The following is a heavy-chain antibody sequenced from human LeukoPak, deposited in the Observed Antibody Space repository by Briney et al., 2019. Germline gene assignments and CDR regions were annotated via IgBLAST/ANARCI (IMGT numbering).Heavy chain of an antibody. J-gene: IGHJ3*02. CDR2: IYSGGST. CDR3: AREYVSDAFDI. Sequence: GGSLRLSCAASGFTVSSNYMSWVRQAPGKGLEWVSVIYSGGSTYYADSVKGRFTISRHNSKNTLYLQMNSLRAEDAAVYYCAREYVSDAFDIWGQGTMVTVSS. D-gene: IGHD3-16*01. V-gene: IGHV3-53*04. CDR1: GFTVSSNY.